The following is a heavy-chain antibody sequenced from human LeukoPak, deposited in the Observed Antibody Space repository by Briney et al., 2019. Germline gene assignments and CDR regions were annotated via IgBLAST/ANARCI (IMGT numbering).Heavy chain of an antibody. D-gene: IGHD4-17*01. CDR2: INSDGSST. J-gene: IGHJ4*02. CDR1: GFTFSDSW. V-gene: IGHV3-74*01. Sequence: GGSLRLSCEVSGFTFSDSWMTWVRQAPGKGLVWVSRINSDGSSTSYADSVKGRFTISRDNAKNTLYLQMNSLRAEDTAVYYCASGDYGVDYWGQGTLVTVSS. CDR3: ASGDYGVDY.